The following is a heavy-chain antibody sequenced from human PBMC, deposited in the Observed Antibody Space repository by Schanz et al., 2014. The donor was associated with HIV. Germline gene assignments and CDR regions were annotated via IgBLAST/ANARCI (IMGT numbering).Heavy chain of an antibody. D-gene: IGHD2-15*01. J-gene: IGHJ4*02. CDR1: GFTFSSHA. V-gene: IGHV3-30*03. Sequence: VQLLESGGGLVQPGGSLRLSCAASGFTFSSHAMSWVRQAAGKGLEWVAVISYDGSIKEYADSVKGRFAISRDNSKNTVYLQMNSLRGEDTAVYYCARGGIWEWDQPDFDYWGQGTLVTVSS. CDR3: ARGGIWEWDQPDFDY. CDR2: ISYDGSIK.